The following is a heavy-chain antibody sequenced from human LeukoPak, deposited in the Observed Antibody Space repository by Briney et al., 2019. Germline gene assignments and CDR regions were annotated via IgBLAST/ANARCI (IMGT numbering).Heavy chain of an antibody. J-gene: IGHJ4*02. CDR2: IYYSGSI. V-gene: IGHV4-39*01. CDR1: GGSIRSRSYY. CDR3: AVLNSYDSSGYLDY. Sequence: SETLSLTCTVCGGSIRSRSYYWGWIRQPPGKGVEWIGSIYYSGSIYYNPSRKSRVTISVDPSKNQFSLKLSSVTAADTAAYYCAVLNSYDSSGYLDYWGQGTLVTVSS. D-gene: IGHD3-22*01.